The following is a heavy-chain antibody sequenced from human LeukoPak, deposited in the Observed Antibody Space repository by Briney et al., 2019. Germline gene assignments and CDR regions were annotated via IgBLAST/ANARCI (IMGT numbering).Heavy chain of an antibody. J-gene: IGHJ4*02. CDR3: AKEGHSRGWYPTAVDTYFDY. CDR2: IRYDASNR. CDR1: GFTFSSYG. Sequence: GGALRLSCAASGFTFSSYGLHWVRRAPGKGREGVGLIRYDASNRYYADSVKGRFTISRDNSKNTLYLQMNSLRPEDTAVYYCAKEGHSRGWYPTAVDTYFDYWGQGTLVTVSS. V-gene: IGHV3-30*02. D-gene: IGHD6-19*01.